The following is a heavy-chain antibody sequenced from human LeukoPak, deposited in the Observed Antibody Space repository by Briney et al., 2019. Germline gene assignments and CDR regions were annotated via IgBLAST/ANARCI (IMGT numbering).Heavy chain of an antibody. CDR2: IYPNSGGT. J-gene: IGHJ4*02. CDR1: GYTFTGYY. Sequence: ASLKVSCKASGYTFTGYYMHWVRQAPGQGLEWMGWIYPNSGGTNYAQKFQGWVTMTRDTSISTAYMELSRLRSDDTAVYYCAREGSGSSSWYHYWGEGTLVTVCS. V-gene: IGHV1-2*04. CDR3: AREGSGSSSWYHY. D-gene: IGHD6-13*01.